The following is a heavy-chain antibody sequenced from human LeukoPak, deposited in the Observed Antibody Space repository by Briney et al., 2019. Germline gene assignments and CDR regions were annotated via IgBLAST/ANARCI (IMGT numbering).Heavy chain of an antibody. CDR3: ARDSGIAAASYFDY. V-gene: IGHV4-4*07. Sequence: PSETLSLTCTVSGGSISSYCWSWIRQPAGKGLEWIGRIYTSGSTNYNPSLKSRVTMSVDTSKNQFSLKLSSVTAADTAVYYCARDSGIAAASYFDYWGQGTLVTVSS. J-gene: IGHJ4*02. D-gene: IGHD6-13*01. CDR1: GGSISSYC. CDR2: IYTSGST.